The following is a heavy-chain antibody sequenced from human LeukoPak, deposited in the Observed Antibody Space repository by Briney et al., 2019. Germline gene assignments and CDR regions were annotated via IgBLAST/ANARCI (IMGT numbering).Heavy chain of an antibody. CDR3: ARSPHSGSHRNNWVDP. Sequence: PSETLSLTCAVSGGSISSGGYSWSWIRQPPGKGLEWIGYIYHSGSTYYNPSLKSRVTISVDRSKNQFSLKLSSVTAADTAVYYCARSPHSGSHRNNWVDPWGQGTLVTVSS. J-gene: IGHJ5*02. CDR2: IYHSGST. V-gene: IGHV4-30-2*01. D-gene: IGHD1-26*01. CDR1: GGSISSGGYS.